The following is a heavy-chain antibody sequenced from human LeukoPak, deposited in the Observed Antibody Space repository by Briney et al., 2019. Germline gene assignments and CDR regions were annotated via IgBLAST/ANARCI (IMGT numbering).Heavy chain of an antibody. D-gene: IGHD3-22*01. CDR2: INHSGST. J-gene: IGHJ4*02. V-gene: IGHV4-34*01. Sequence: SETLSLTCAVYGGSFSGYYWSWIRQPPGKGLEWIGEINHSGSTNYNPSLKSRVTISVDTSKNQFSLKLSSVTAADTAVYYCARLRDDSSGYPGGDDYYWGQGTLSPSPQ. CDR3: ARLRDDSSGYPGGDDYY. CDR1: GGSFSGYY.